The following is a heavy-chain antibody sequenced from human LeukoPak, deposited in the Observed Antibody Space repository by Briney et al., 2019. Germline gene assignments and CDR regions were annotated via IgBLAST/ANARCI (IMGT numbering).Heavy chain of an antibody. CDR1: GGTFSSYA. CDR2: ISTIFGTA. J-gene: IGHJ4*02. V-gene: IGHV1-69*05. Sequence: SLKVSCKASGGTFSSYAISWVRQAPGQGLEWMGGISTIFGTANYAQKFQGRVTITTDESTSTACMELSSLRSEDTAVYYCAREGGGRYYDSSGYYYPYFDYWGQGTLVTVSS. D-gene: IGHD3-22*01. CDR3: AREGGGRYYDSSGYYYPYFDY.